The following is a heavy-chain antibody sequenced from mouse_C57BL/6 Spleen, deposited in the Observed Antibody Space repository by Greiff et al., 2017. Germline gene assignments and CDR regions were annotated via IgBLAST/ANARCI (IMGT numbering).Heavy chain of an antibody. CDR1: GYTFTSYW. CDR3: ASVDYGNAYYFDY. Sequence: QVQLQQPGAELVKPGASVKLSCKASGYTFTSYWMHWVKQRPGQGLEWIGMIHPNSGRTNYNEKFKSKATLTVDKSSSTAYMQLSSLPSEDSAVYSWASVDYGNAYYFDYWGQGTTLTVSS. CDR2: IHPNSGRT. D-gene: IGHD2-1*01. V-gene: IGHV1-64*01. J-gene: IGHJ2*01.